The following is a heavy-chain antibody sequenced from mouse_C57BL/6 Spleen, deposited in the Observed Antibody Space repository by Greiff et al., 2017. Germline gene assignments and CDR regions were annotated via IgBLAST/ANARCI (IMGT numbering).Heavy chain of an antibody. Sequence: ESGPGLVKPSQSLSLTCSVTGYSITSGYYWNWIRQFPGNKLEWMGYISYDGSNNYNPSLKNRISITRDTSKNQFFLKLNSVTTEDTATYYCASSNYPYYFDYWGQGTTLTVSS. J-gene: IGHJ2*01. CDR2: ISYDGSN. CDR3: ASSNYPYYFDY. D-gene: IGHD2-5*01. CDR1: GYSITSGYY. V-gene: IGHV3-6*01.